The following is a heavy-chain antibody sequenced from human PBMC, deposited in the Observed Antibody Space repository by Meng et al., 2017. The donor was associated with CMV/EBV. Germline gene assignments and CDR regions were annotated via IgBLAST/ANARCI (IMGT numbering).Heavy chain of an antibody. CDR2: IYYSGST. CDR3: ARAIVLMVYAENWFDP. Sequence: LKASGPGRVKPSQTLPLTCTVSGGSSSSSSYYWGWIRQPPGKGLEWIGSIYYSGSTYYNPSLKSRVTISVDTSKNQFSLKLSSVTAADTAVYYCARAIVLMVYAENWFDPWGQGTLVTVSS. CDR1: GGSSSSSSYY. J-gene: IGHJ5*02. V-gene: IGHV4-39*07. D-gene: IGHD2-8*01.